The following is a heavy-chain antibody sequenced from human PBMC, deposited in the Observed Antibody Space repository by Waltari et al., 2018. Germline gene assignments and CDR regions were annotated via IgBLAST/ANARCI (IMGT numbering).Heavy chain of an antibody. V-gene: IGHV3-30*16. J-gene: IGHJ4*02. CDR2: ISYDGSNK. CDR3: ARAPDYYGSGSYSDY. D-gene: IGHD3-10*01. Sequence: QVQLVESGGGVVQPGRSLRLSCAASGFTFSSYALHWVRPAPGKGLEWVAVISYDGSNKYYADSVKGRFTISRDNSKNTLYLQMNSLRAEDTAVYYCARAPDYYGSGSYSDYWGQGTLVTVSS. CDR1: GFTFSSYA.